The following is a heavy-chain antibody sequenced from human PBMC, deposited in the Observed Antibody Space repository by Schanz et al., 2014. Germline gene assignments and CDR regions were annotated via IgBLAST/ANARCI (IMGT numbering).Heavy chain of an antibody. CDR1: LGTFSSYA. D-gene: IGHD2-15*01. CDR2: IIPSFTLQ. V-gene: IGHV1-69*04. CDR3: AVGGISYHYYYPMAV. Sequence: KVSCKASLGTFSSYAINWVRPAPGQGLEWMGRIIPSFTLQSYAQKFQDRVTITAEKSTGTAYMELSSLRSEDTAIYYCAVGGISYHYYYPMAVW. J-gene: IGHJ6*03.